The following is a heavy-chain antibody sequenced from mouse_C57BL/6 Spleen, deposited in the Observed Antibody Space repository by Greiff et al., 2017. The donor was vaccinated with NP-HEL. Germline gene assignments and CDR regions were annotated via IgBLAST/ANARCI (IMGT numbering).Heavy chain of an antibody. CDR2: ISSGGDYI. V-gene: IGHV5-9-1*02. CDR1: GFTFSSYA. D-gene: IGHD2-4*01. J-gene: IGHJ4*01. Sequence: EVQGVESGEGLVKPGGSLKLSCAASGFTFSSYAMSWVRQTPEKRLEWVAYISSGGDYIYYADTVKGRFTISRDNARNTLYLQMSSLKSEDTAMYYCTRGGDDYDGYYYAMDYWGQGTSVTVSS. CDR3: TRGGDDYDGYYYAMDY.